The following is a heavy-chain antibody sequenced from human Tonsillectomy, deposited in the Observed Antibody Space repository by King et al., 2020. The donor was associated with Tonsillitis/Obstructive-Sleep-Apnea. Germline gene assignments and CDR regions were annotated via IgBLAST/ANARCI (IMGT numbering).Heavy chain of an antibody. D-gene: IGHD1-1*01. J-gene: IGHJ3*02. CDR1: GFTFDDYA. CDR3: AKYQIIGTTGSPGDAFDI. Sequence: DVQLVESGGGLVQPGRSLRLSCAASGFTFDDYAMHWVRQAPGKGLEWVSSISWNGGIIGYADSVRGRFTISRDNARNSLYLQMNSLRAEDTALYYCAKYQIIGTTGSPGDAFDIWGQGTMVTVSS. CDR2: ISWNGGII. V-gene: IGHV3-9*01.